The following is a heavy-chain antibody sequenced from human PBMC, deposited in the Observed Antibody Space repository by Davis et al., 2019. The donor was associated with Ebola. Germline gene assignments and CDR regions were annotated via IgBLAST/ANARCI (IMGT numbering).Heavy chain of an antibody. V-gene: IGHV3-30*04. CDR1: GFTFSSHP. J-gene: IGHJ6*04. CDR2: ISFDGKAT. Sequence: GGSLRLSCAASGFTFSSHPMHWVRQAPGKGLEWLAIISFDGKATNYADSVKGRFTISRDNSKNTLYLQMSSLRSDDTAVYYCARSEYDILTAYYSTTPEYYYYGLDVWGKGTTVSVSS. D-gene: IGHD3-9*01. CDR3: ARSEYDILTAYYSTTPEYYYYGLDV.